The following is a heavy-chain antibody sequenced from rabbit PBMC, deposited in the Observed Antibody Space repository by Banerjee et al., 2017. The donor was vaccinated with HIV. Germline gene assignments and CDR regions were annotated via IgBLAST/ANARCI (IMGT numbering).Heavy chain of an antibody. CDR1: GFSFSSNYY. Sequence: QSLEESGGDLVKPGASLTLTCTASGFSFSSNYYMCWVRQAPGKGLEWIACIYAGSSGSTYYASWAKGRFTISKTSSTTVTLQMTSLTAADTATYFCARGAGSSYYDRYFKLWGPGTLVTVS. V-gene: IGHV1S40*01. J-gene: IGHJ4*01. CDR3: ARGAGSSYYDRYFKL. D-gene: IGHD8-1*01. CDR2: IYAGSSGST.